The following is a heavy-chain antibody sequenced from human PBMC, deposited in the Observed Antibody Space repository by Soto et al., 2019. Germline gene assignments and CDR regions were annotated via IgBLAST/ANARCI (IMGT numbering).Heavy chain of an antibody. CDR1: GFTFSSYG. D-gene: IGHD6-19*01. J-gene: IGHJ5*02. CDR3: AREVHGWYGWFDP. V-gene: IGHV3-33*01. CDR2: IWYDGSNK. Sequence: QVQLVESGGGVVQPGRSLRLSCAASGFTFSSYGMHWVRQAPGKGLGWVAVIWYDGSNKYYADSVKGRFTISRDNSKNTLYLQMNSLRAEDTAVYYCAREVHGWYGWFDPWGQGTLVTVSS.